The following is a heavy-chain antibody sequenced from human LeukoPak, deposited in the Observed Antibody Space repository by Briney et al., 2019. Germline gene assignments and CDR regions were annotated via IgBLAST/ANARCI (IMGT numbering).Heavy chain of an antibody. D-gene: IGHD3-22*01. V-gene: IGHV4-61*02. CDR2: IYTSGST. Sequence: SQTLSLTCTVSVGSISSGSDYCSSIRQPAVKGLEWIGRIYTSGSTNDNPSLKSRLTISVDTSKNQFSRKLSSVTAADTAVYYCASEAIGYYYGMEVWGQGTRVTVSS. CDR3: ASEAIGYYYGMEV. J-gene: IGHJ6*01. CDR1: VGSISSGSDY.